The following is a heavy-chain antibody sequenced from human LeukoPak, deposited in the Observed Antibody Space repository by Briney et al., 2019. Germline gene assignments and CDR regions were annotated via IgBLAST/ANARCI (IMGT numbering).Heavy chain of an antibody. CDR3: ARGGGSFDY. Sequence: SQTLSLTCAISGDSVSSNSAGWNWIRQSPSRGLEWLGRTYYRSKWYNDYAVSVKSRITINPDTSKNQFSLQLNSMTPEDTAIYYCARGGGSFDYWGQGTLVTVSS. D-gene: IGHD3-16*01. J-gene: IGHJ4*02. V-gene: IGHV6-1*01. CDR1: GDSVSSNSAG. CDR2: TYYRSKWYN.